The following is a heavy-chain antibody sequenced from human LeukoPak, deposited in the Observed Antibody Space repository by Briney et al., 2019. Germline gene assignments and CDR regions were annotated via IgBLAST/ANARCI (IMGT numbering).Heavy chain of an antibody. V-gene: IGHV1-8*01. CDR3: ARGRKAVARANTRFTFDY. J-gene: IGHJ4*02. CDR2: MNRNSGNT. Sequence: ASVKVSCKASGYSFTGYDINWVRQATGQGLEWMGWMNRNSGNTGYAQKFQGRVTMTRNTSISTAYMELSSLRSEDTAVYYCARGRKAVARANTRFTFDYWGQGNLVTVCS. D-gene: IGHD6-19*01. CDR1: GYSFTGYD.